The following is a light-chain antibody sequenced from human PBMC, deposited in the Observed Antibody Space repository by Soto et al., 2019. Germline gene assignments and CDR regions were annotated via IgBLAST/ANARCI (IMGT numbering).Light chain of an antibody. CDR3: YRYGYGRDT. J-gene: IGKJ5*01. V-gene: IGKV3-20*01. CDR2: AAS. Sequence: EIVLTQSPGTLSLSPGERATLSCRASQSVTSNYLAWYQQKAGQPPTLLIYAASRRAIGIPDRFSGSGSGTDFTLTIRRLEPEDVAVYYCYRYGYGRDTFGQGTRLEIK. CDR1: QSVTSNY.